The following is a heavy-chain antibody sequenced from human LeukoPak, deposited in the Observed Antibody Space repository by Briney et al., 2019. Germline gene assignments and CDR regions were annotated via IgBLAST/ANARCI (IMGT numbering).Heavy chain of an antibody. V-gene: IGHV4-34*01. Sequence: SETLSLTCAVYGGSFSGYYWSWIRQPPGMGLEWIGEINHSGSTNYNPSLKSRVTISVDTSKNQFSLKLSSVTAADTAVYYCARRARRWDYGAFDYWGQGTLVTVSS. CDR1: GGSFSGYY. CDR3: ARRARRWDYGAFDY. CDR2: INHSGST. J-gene: IGHJ4*02. D-gene: IGHD4-17*01.